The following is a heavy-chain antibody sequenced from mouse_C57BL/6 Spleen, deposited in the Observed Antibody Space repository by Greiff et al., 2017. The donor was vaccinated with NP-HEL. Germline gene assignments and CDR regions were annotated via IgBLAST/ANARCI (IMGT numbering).Heavy chain of an antibody. V-gene: IGHV1-64*01. D-gene: IGHD2-4*01. CDR3: AGGYDYDDGAWFAY. CDR2: IHPNSGST. Sequence: QVQLKQPGAELVKPGASVKLSCKASGYTFTSYWMHWVKQRPGQGLEWIGMIHPNSGSTNYNEKFKSKATLTVDKSSSTAYMQLSSLTSEDSAVYYCAGGYDYDDGAWFAYWGQGTLVTVSA. J-gene: IGHJ3*01. CDR1: GYTFTSYW.